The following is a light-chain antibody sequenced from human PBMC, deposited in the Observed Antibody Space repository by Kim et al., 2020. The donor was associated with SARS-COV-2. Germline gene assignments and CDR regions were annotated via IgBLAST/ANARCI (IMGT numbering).Light chain of an antibody. CDR1: NIGSKN. J-gene: IGLJ2*01. Sequence: SYELTQPLSVSVALGQTARITCGGNNIGSKNVHWYQQKPGQAPVLVIYRDSNRPSGIPERFSGSNSGNTATLTISRAQAGDEADYSCQVWDSSTVVFGGG. V-gene: IGLV3-9*01. CDR3: QVWDSSTVV. CDR2: RDS.